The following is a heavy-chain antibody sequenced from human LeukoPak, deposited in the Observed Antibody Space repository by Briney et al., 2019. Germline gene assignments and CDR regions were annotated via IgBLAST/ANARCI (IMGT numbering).Heavy chain of an antibody. CDR1: GYNFNSYG. D-gene: IGHD1-26*01. V-gene: IGHV1-69*13. J-gene: IGHJ5*02. CDR3: ARVQVGATGNWFDP. CDR2: IIPIFGTA. Sequence: SVKVSCKASGYNFNSYGINWVRQAPGQGLEWMGGIIPIFGTANYAQKFQGRVTITADESASTAYMELSSLRSEDTAVYYCARVQVGATGNWFDPWGQGTLVTVSS.